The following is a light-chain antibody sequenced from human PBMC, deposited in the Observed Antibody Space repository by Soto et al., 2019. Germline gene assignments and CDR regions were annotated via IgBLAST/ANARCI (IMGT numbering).Light chain of an antibody. V-gene: IGKV1-5*03. CDR3: QEYSSYWT. J-gene: IGKJ1*01. Sequence: IQMTQSPSTLSASVGDRVTITCRASQSISSWLAWYQQKPGKAPKLLIYKASSLESGVPSRFSGSGSGTDFTLTISSLQPDDFATYYCQEYSSYWTFGQGTKVDI. CDR1: QSISSW. CDR2: KAS.